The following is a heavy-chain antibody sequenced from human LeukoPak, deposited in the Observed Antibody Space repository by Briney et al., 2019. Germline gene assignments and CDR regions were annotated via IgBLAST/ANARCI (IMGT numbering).Heavy chain of an antibody. V-gene: IGHV1-69*13. CDR3: ARAGEMATITLPFDY. J-gene: IGHJ4*02. D-gene: IGHD5-24*01. Sequence: GASVKVSCKASGGTFSSYAISWVRRAPGQGLEWMGGIIPIFGTANYAQKFQGRVTITADESTSTAYMELSSLRSEDTAVYYCARAGEMATITLPFDYWGQGTLVTVSS. CDR1: GGTFSSYA. CDR2: IIPIFGTA.